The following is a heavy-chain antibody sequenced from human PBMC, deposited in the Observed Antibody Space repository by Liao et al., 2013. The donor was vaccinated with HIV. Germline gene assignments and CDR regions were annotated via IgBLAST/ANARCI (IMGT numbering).Heavy chain of an antibody. CDR1: GGSFSDYY. CDR2: IYYSGST. CDR3: ARGSGIAARRGFDY. D-gene: IGHD6-6*01. V-gene: IGHV4-34*01. J-gene: IGHJ4*02. Sequence: QVQLQQWGAGLLKPSETLSLTCAVYGGSFSDYYWSWIRQPPGKGLEWIGYIYYSGSTYYNPSLKSRVTISVDTSKNQFSLKVSSVTAADTAVYYCARGSGIAARRGFDYWGQGTLVTVSS.